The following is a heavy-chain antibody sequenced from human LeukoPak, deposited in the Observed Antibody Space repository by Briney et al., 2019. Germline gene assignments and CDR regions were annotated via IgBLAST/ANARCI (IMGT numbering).Heavy chain of an antibody. V-gene: IGHV3-30*03. D-gene: IGHD1-26*01. CDR3: TRDGGSFCDFDY. CDR1: GFTFSSYG. J-gene: IGHJ4*02. CDR2: ISYDGSNK. Sequence: GGSLRLSCAASGFTFSSYGMHWVRQAPGKGLEWVAVISYDGSNKYYADSVKGRFTISRDNSKNTLYLQMNSLRAEDTAVYYCTRDGGSFCDFDYWGQGALVTVSS.